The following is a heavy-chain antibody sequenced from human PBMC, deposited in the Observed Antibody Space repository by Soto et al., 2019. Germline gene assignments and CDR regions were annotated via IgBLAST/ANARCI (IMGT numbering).Heavy chain of an antibody. Sequence: QVQLVQSGAEVKKPGASVKVSCKASGYTFNSYGISWVRQAPGQGLEWMGWISAYNDNTNYAQNPQXSXTVXTDTSTSTAYMELRSLRSDDTAVYSCARESPPADYWGQGTLVTVSS. J-gene: IGHJ4*02. CDR1: GYTFNSYG. CDR2: ISAYNDNT. V-gene: IGHV1-18*01. CDR3: ARESPPADY.